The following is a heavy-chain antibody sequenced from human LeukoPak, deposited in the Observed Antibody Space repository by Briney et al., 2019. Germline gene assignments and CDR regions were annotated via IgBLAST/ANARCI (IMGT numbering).Heavy chain of an antibody. CDR3: TRDPGTDYSTYYFDY. V-gene: IGHV3-21*01. Sequence: PGGSLRLSCAASGFTLSRYNMNWVRQAPGKGLEWVSSISSTSSYIYYADSVKGRFTISRDNAKNSLYLQMNSLRAEDTAVYYCTRDPGTDYSTYYFDYWGRGTLVTVSS. CDR1: GFTLSRYN. CDR2: ISSTSSYI. D-gene: IGHD4-11*01. J-gene: IGHJ4*02.